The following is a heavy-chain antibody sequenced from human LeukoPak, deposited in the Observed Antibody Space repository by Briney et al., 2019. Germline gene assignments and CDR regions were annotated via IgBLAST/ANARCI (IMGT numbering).Heavy chain of an antibody. CDR1: GGSISSGGYY. V-gene: IGHV4-30-2*01. J-gene: IGHJ6*03. CDR3: ARETVDYYYYYMDV. D-gene: IGHD4-11*01. Sequence: PSQTLSLTCTVSGGSISSGGYYWSWIRQPPGKGLEWIGYIYHSGSTYYNPSLKSRVTISVDRSKNQFSLKLSSVTAADTAVYYCARETVDYYYYYMDVWGEGTTVTVSS. CDR2: IYHSGST.